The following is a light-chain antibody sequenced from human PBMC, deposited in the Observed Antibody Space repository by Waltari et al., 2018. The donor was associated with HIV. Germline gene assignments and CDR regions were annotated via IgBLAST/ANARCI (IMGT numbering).Light chain of an antibody. V-gene: IGLV1-47*01. CDR2: RNN. CDR3: ATWDDSLSGSV. CDR1: SSTIGRNY. J-gene: IGLJ2*01. Sequence: QSVLTQPPSASGTPGHRVTISCSGSSSTIGRNYVYWYQHLPGTAPKLLIYRNNQRPSGVPDRFSGSKSGTSASLAISGLRSEDEADYYCATWDDSLSGSVFGGGTKLTVL.